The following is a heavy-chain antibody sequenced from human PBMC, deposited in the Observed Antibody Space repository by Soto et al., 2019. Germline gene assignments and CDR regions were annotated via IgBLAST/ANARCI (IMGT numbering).Heavy chain of an antibody. CDR3: AREGEKDYYDSSGLNYYYGMDV. Sequence: GASVKVSCKASGYTFTSYGISWVRQAPGQGLEWMGWISAYNGNTNYAQKLQGRVTMTTDTSTSTAYMELRSLRSDDTAVYYCAREGEKDYYDSSGLNYYYGMDVWGQGTTVTVSS. J-gene: IGHJ6*02. V-gene: IGHV1-18*01. D-gene: IGHD3-22*01. CDR1: GYTFTSYG. CDR2: ISAYNGNT.